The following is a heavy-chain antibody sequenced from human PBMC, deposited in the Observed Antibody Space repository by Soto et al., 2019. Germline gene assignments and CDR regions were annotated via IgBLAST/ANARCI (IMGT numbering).Heavy chain of an antibody. CDR1: GYTISSNA. V-gene: IGHV1-3*01. Sequence: ASLKLCWKASGYTISSNAIDWVRLTPGQELEWMGWINGGNGYAKYSQNFQDRVTLTRDASASTTYMELSSLRSEDTAIFYCARATYTSGGSPTFAMDVWGQGTTVTGS. CDR3: ARATYTSGGSPTFAMDV. CDR2: INGGNGYA. J-gene: IGHJ6*02. D-gene: IGHD3-10*01.